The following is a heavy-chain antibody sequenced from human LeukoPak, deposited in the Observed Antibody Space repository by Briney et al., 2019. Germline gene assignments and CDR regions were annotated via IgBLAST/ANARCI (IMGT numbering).Heavy chain of an antibody. J-gene: IGHJ4*02. CDR2: IRYDGSNK. V-gene: IGHV3-30*02. D-gene: IGHD2-15*01. Sequence: GGSLRLSCAASGFTFSSYGMHWVRQAPGKGLEWVAFIRYDGSNKYYADSVKGRFTISRDNSKNTLYLQMNSLRAEDTAVYYCANLNSCSGGSCFDYWGQGTLVTVSS. CDR3: ANLNSCSGGSCFDY. CDR1: GFTFSSYG.